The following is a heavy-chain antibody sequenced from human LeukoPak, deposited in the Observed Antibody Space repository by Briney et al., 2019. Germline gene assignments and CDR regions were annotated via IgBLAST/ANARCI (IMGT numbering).Heavy chain of an antibody. J-gene: IGHJ4*02. V-gene: IGHV3-21*01. Sequence: PGGSLRLSCAPSGFTFSIYIMNWVRQAPGKGLGWVSSISSSSSYIYYADSVKSRFTISRDNAKNSLYLQKNSLRAEDAAVYYCAGGEAAWGQGTLVTVSS. CDR2: ISSSSSYI. CDR1: GFTFSIYI. D-gene: IGHD6-25*01. CDR3: AGGEAA.